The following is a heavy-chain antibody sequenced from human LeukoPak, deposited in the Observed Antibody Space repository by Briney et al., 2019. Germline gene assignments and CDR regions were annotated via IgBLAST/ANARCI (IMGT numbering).Heavy chain of an antibody. CDR3: VIMVATNYFD. CDR2: IYSGGST. V-gene: IGHV3-66*01. Sequence: PGGSRHLPGPASGFTVRDSYMSWFGRAPGKGLEGVSVIYSGGSTYYTDSPKDRFTISRDNSKNTLLLHVSTLRGQATPVYYIVIMVATNYFD. D-gene: IGHD2-8*01. CDR1: GFTVRDSY. J-gene: IGHJ4*01.